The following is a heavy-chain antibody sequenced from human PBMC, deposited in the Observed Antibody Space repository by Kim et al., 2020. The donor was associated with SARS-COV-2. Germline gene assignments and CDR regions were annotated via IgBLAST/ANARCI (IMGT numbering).Heavy chain of an antibody. CDR3: AKDTIPGNSGFDDLDM. D-gene: IGHD3-3*01. CDR1: GFTFSNYA. CDR2: IHGGGGST. Sequence: GGSLRLSCAASGFTFSNYAMSWVRQAPGKGLEWVSAIHGGGGSTFYADSVKGRFSISRDDSKNTLYLQLNSLRAEDTAVYYCAKDTIPGNSGFDDLDMCGPGTMVTVSS. J-gene: IGHJ3*02. V-gene: IGHV3-23*01.